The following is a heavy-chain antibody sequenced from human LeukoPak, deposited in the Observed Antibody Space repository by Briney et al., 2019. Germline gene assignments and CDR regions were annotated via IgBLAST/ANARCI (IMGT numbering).Heavy chain of an antibody. V-gene: IGHV1-69*05. Sequence: GASVTVPCQPSRGIFSRYAIIWVRQAPGQGREWMGGIIPIFGTANYAQKFQGRVTITTDESTSTAYMELSSLRSEDTAVYYCARAGHSSGWYPVDYWGQGTLVTVSS. CDR3: ARAGHSSGWYPVDY. D-gene: IGHD6-19*01. J-gene: IGHJ4*02. CDR1: RGIFSRYA. CDR2: IIPIFGTA.